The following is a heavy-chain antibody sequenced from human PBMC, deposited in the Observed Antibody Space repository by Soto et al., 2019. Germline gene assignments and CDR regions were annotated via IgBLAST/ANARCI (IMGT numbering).Heavy chain of an antibody. Sequence: TLSLTCTVSGVSIRSAGYYWSWIRQHPGKGLEWIGYIYYSGSTYYNPSLKSRVTISLDTSKNQFSLNLSSVTAADTAVFYCARGPRRNNYFDYWGQGTLVTVSS. CDR2: IYYSGST. CDR3: ARGPRRNNYFDY. V-gene: IGHV4-30-4*08. CDR1: GVSIRSAGYY. J-gene: IGHJ4*02.